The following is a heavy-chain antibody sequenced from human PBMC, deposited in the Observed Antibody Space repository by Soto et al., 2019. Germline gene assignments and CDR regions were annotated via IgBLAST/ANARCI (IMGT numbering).Heavy chain of an antibody. CDR3: ARVACSGGSCYSYWYFDL. Sequence: GASVKVSCKASGYTFTGYYMHWVRQAPGQGLEWMGWINPNSGGTNYAQKFQGRVTMTRDTSISTAYMELSRLRSDDTAVYYCARVACSGGSCYSYWYFDLWGRGTLVTVSS. D-gene: IGHD2-15*01. J-gene: IGHJ2*01. V-gene: IGHV1-2*02. CDR1: GYTFTGYY. CDR2: INPNSGGT.